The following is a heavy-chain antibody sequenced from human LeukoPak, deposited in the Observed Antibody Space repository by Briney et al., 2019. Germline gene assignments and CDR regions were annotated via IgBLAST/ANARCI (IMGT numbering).Heavy chain of an antibody. J-gene: IGHJ4*02. V-gene: IGHV3-30*02. CDR1: GFSFSNYG. Sequence: PGGSLRLSCAASGFSFSNYGMHWVRQAPGKGLEWVAFIRYDESNRFYADSVKGRFTISRDSSKKQLYLQMNSLRAEDTAVYHCAKSDAGNPDYWGQGTLVTVSS. CDR2: IRYDESNR. CDR3: AKSDAGNPDY. D-gene: IGHD4-23*01.